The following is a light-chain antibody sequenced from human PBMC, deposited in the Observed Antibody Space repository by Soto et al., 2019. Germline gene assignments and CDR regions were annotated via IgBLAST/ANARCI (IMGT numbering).Light chain of an antibody. CDR2: GNS. V-gene: IGLV1-40*01. CDR3: QSYDSSLSGYVV. Sequence: QSVLTQPPSVSGATGQRVTISCTGSSSNIGAGCDVHWYQQLPGTAPKLLIYGNSNRPSGVPDRFSGSKSGTSASLAITGLQAEDEADYYCQSYDSSLSGYVVFGGGTQLTVL. CDR1: SSNIGAGCD. J-gene: IGLJ2*01.